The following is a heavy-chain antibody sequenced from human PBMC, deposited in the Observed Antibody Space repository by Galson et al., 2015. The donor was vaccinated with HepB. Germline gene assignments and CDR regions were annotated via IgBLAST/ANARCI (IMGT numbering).Heavy chain of an antibody. CDR2: ISGSGTSA. J-gene: IGHJ5*01. D-gene: IGHD1-26*01. Sequence: SLRLSCAASGFTFSNYAMSWVRQAPGKGLEWVSDISGSGTSAYYADSVKGRFTISRDNSKNTLYLQMSSLRAEDTAVYYCAQEAGATAYGWLDSWGQGALVTVSS. CDR3: AQEAGATAYGWLDS. CDR1: GFTFSNYA. V-gene: IGHV3-23*01.